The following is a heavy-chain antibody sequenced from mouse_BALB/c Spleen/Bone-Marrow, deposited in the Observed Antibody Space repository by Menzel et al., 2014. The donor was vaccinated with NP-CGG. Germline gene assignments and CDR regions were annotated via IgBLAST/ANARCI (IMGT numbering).Heavy chain of an antibody. Sequence: EVQLQQSGPELVKPGASVKMSCKASGYTFTSYVLHWVKQKPGQGLEWIGYINPYNDGTNSNEKFKGKATLTSDKSSSTAYIDLNRLTSEDTEVYYCAGKGGYYGRDYLRQGSSVTVPS. CDR1: GYTFTSYV. D-gene: IGHD1-1*02. CDR3: AGKGGYYGRDY. V-gene: IGHV1-14*01. CDR2: INPYNDGT. J-gene: IGHJ4*01.